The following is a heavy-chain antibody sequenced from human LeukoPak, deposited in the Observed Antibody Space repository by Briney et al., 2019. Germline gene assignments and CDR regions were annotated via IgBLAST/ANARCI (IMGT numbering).Heavy chain of an antibody. J-gene: IGHJ4*02. CDR2: INQDGSKK. CDR3: AREGRGATGFDY. Sequence: GGSLRLSCAASGFIFSNFCMSWVRQAPGKGLEWVANINQDGSKKYSIASLKGRFSISRDSAKNSLYLQMNSLRVEDTAVYYCAREGRGATGFDYWGQGTLVTVSS. D-gene: IGHD1-26*01. CDR1: GFIFSNFC. V-gene: IGHV3-7*01.